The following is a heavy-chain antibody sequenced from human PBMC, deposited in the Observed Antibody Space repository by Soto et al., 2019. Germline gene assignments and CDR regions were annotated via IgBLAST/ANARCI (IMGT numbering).Heavy chain of an antibody. Sequence: SGPTLVNPTRTLTLTCTFSGFSLSTSRGGVGWVRQPPGKALEWLALIYWDDDKRYSPSLKSRLTITKDTSKNQVVPTMTNMAPVDTATYSCARTPNSGPLFDYWGQGTLVTVSS. CDR1: GFSLSTSRGG. CDR2: IYWDDDK. J-gene: IGHJ4*02. V-gene: IGHV2-5*02. D-gene: IGHD1-7*01. CDR3: ARTPNSGPLFDY.